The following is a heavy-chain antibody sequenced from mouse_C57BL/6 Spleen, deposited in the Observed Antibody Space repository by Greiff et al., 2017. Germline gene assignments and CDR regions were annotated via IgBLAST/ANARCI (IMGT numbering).Heavy chain of an antibody. CDR1: GYTFTSYW. D-gene: IGHD4-1*01. Sequence: VQLQQSGAELVRPGSSVKLSCKASGYTFTSYWMHWVKQRPIQGLEWIGNIDPSDSETHYNQKFKDKATLTVDKSSSTAYMQLSSLTSEDSAVYYCARGLGLDYFDYWGQGTTLTVSS. J-gene: IGHJ2*01. V-gene: IGHV1-52*01. CDR3: ARGLGLDYFDY. CDR2: IDPSDSET.